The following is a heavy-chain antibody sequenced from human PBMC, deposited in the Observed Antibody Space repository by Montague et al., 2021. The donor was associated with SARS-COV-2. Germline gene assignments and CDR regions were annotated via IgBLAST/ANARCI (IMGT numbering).Heavy chain of an antibody. CDR1: DGSLINYY. J-gene: IGHJ3*02. Sequence: SETLSLTCGVYDGSLINYYWSWIRQPPGKGLEWIGYIYNSGSTNYNPSLTSRVTISVDTSKNQFSLKLSSVAAADTAVYYCARVGRGSSWYGVAFDIWGQGTMVTVSS. CDR3: ARVGRGSSWYGVAFDI. V-gene: IGHV4-59*01. CDR2: IYNSGST. D-gene: IGHD6-13*01.